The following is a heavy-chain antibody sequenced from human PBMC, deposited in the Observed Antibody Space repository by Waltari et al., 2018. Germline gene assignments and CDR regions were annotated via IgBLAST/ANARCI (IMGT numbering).Heavy chain of an antibody. V-gene: IGHV3-30*01. CDR3: ARSGIGGGDPHLHFDY. Sequence: QVQLVESGGGVVQPGRSLRLSCAASGFTFSSYAMHWVRQAPGKGLEWVAVISYDGSNKYYADSVKGRFTISRDNSKNTLYLQMNSLRAEDTAVYYCARSGIGGGDPHLHFDYWGQGTLVTVSS. CDR2: ISYDGSNK. CDR1: GFTFSSYA. J-gene: IGHJ4*02. D-gene: IGHD3-16*01.